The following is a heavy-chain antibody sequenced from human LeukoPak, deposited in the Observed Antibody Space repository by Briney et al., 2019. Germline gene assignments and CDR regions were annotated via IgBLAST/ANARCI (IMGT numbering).Heavy chain of an antibody. J-gene: IGHJ2*01. CDR1: EYTFSNYE. V-gene: IGHV1-8*03. D-gene: IGHD4-23*01. CDR3: ARGVYGGNRGWHFDL. Sequence: ASVKVSCKASEYTFSNYEINYVRQAPGQGLEWMGWLDPRSGNTGSAQNFQGRVTISSNTSIGTAYMELSSLSSDDTAVYYCARGVYGGNRGWHFDLWGRGTLVTVSS. CDR2: LDPRSGNT.